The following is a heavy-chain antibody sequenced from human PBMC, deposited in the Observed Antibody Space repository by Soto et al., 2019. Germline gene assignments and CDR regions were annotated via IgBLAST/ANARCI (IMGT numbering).Heavy chain of an antibody. D-gene: IGHD5-18*01. J-gene: IGHJ4*02. CDR1: GFTFRDYP. Sequence: EVQLLESGGGLVQPGGSLRLSCVASGFTFRDYPMSWVRQAPGRGLECVASISGSAFNTYYEDSVTGRLIISRDISKNTLYLQMNSPRAVDTALYYCGKAPRGDGYNGDYYIDYWGQGTLVTVSS. CDR3: GKAPRGDGYNGDYYIDY. V-gene: IGHV3-23*01. CDR2: ISGSAFNT.